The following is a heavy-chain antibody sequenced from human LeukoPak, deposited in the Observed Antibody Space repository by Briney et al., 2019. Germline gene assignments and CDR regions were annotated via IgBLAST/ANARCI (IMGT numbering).Heavy chain of an antibody. V-gene: IGHV3-53*01. CDR3: ARDLASSTGWEFDY. CDR1: GFTVSTNY. D-gene: IGHD6-19*01. CDR2: IYSASST. J-gene: IGHJ4*02. Sequence: DGSLRLSCAASGFTVSTNYMSWVPQAPGKGLERVSLIYSASSTYYADSVKGRFTISRDNSKNTLYLQMNSLRAEDTAMYYCARDLASSTGWEFDYWGQGTLVTVSS.